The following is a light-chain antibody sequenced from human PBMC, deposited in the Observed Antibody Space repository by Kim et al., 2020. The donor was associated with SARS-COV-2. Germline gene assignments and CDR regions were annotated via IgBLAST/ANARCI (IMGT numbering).Light chain of an antibody. CDR2: SNN. Sequence: RVTISCSGSSSNIGSNIVNWYQQLPGTAPKLLIYSNNQRPSGVPDRFSGSKSGTSASLAISGLQSEDEADYYCAAWDDSLNGNWVFGGGTQLTVL. CDR3: AAWDDSLNGNWV. J-gene: IGLJ3*02. V-gene: IGLV1-44*01. CDR1: SSNIGSNI.